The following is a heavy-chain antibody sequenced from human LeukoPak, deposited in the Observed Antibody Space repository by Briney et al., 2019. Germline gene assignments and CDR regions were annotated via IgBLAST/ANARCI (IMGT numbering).Heavy chain of an antibody. CDR2: INHSGST. V-gene: IGHV4-34*01. CDR3: ARRIAARLLHYYYYMDV. CDR1: GGSFSGYY. Sequence: PSETLSLTCAVYGGSFSGYYWSWIRQPPGKGLEWIGEINHSGSTNYNPSLKSRVTISVDTSKNQFSLKLSSVTAADTAVYYCARRIAARLLHYYYYMDVWGKGTTVTVSS. D-gene: IGHD6-6*01. J-gene: IGHJ6*03.